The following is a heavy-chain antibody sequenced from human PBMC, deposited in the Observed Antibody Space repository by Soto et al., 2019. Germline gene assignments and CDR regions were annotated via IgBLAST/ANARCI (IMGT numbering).Heavy chain of an antibody. CDR1: GFTFSTYC. CDR3: ARDGSKWLKYGYFDL. CDR2: ISESSSHI. Sequence: EVQLVESGGGLVKPGGSLRLSCAASGFTFSTYCMNWVRQAPGRGLEWVSYISESSSHIYYGDSVRGRFIISRDNAKNSAYLQMNSLRAEDTAVYYCARDGSKWLKYGYFDLWGRGTLVTVSS. V-gene: IGHV3-21*01. J-gene: IGHJ2*01. D-gene: IGHD5-12*01.